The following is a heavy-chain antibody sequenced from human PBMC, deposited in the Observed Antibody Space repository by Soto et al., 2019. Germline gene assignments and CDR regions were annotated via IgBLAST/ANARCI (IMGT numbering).Heavy chain of an antibody. CDR1: GFTFSSYG. D-gene: IGHD2-2*01. J-gene: IGHJ4*02. Sequence: PVGSLRLSCAASGFTFSSYGMHWVRQAPGKGLEWVAVISYDGSNKYYADSVKGRFTISGDNSKNTLYLQMNSLRAEDTAVYYCAKDNCSSTSCYWFDYWGQGTLVTVSS. CDR3: AKDNCSSTSCYWFDY. CDR2: ISYDGSNK. V-gene: IGHV3-30*18.